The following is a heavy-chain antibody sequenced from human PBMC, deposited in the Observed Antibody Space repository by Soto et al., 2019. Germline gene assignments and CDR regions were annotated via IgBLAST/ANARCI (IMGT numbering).Heavy chain of an antibody. V-gene: IGHV4-31*03. D-gene: IGHD3-9*01. CDR2: IYYSGST. CDR1: GGSISSGGYY. CDR3: ARSSAYYDILTGFRMRPDFDY. Sequence: LSLTCTVSGGSISSGGYYWSWIRQHPGKGLEWIGYIYYSGSTYYNPSLKSRVTISVDTSKNQFSLKLSSVTAADTAVYYCARSSAYYDILTGFRMRPDFDYWGQGTLVTVSS. J-gene: IGHJ4*02.